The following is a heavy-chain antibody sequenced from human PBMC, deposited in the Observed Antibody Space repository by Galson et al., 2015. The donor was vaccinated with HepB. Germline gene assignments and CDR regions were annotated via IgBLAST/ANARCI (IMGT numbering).Heavy chain of an antibody. D-gene: IGHD3-22*01. CDR3: ARDYYDSSGYYSPEGVDV. CDR1: GGTFSSYT. CDR2: IIPILGIA. J-gene: IGHJ6*02. Sequence: SVKVSCKASGGTFSSYTISWVRQAPGQGLEWMGRIIPILGIANYAQKFQGRVTITADKSTSTAYMELSSLRSEDTAVYYCARDYYDSSGYYSPEGVDVWGQGTTVTVSS. V-gene: IGHV1-69*04.